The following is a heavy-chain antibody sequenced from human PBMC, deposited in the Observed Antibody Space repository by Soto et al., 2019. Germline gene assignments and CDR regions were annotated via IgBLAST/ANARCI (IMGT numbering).Heavy chain of an antibody. J-gene: IGHJ4*02. CDR1: GFTFSGFG. CDR2: IWYGGSDK. CDR3: DFANLCYYFDY. V-gene: IGHV3-33*01. D-gene: IGHD2-15*01. Sequence: GGSLRLSCAASGFTFSGFGMHWVRQAPGKGLEWVAIIWYGGSDKYYADSVRGRFTISRDNSKNTLFLQMNSLRAEATAVYHCDFANLCYYFDYWGQGTTVTVYS.